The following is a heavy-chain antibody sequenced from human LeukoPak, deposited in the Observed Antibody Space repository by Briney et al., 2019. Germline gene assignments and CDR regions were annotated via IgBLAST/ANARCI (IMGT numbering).Heavy chain of an antibody. CDR1: GGSFSPYY. D-gene: IGHD3-3*01. V-gene: IGHV4-39*01. CDR3: ATWSGTPFDY. CDR2: IYYSGST. Sequence: PSETLSLTCAAYGGSFSPYYWGWIRQPPGKGLEWIGSIYYSGSTYYNPSLKSRVTISVDTSKNQFSLKLSSVTAADTAVYYCATWSGTPFDYWGQGTLVTVSS. J-gene: IGHJ4*02.